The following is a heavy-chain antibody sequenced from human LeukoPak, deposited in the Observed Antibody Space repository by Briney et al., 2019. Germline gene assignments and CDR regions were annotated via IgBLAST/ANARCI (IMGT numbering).Heavy chain of an antibody. CDR3: TTGQNYYDEIDAFDI. V-gene: IGHV3-15*01. D-gene: IGHD3-22*01. CDR1: GFTFSHAW. CDR2: IKSKTDGGTT. Sequence: GGSLRLSCAASGFTFSHAWMSWVRQAPGKGLEWVGRIKSKTDGGTTDYAAPVKGRFTISRDDSKNTLYLQMNSLKTEDTAVYYCTTGQNYYDEIDAFDIWGQGTMVTVSS. J-gene: IGHJ3*02.